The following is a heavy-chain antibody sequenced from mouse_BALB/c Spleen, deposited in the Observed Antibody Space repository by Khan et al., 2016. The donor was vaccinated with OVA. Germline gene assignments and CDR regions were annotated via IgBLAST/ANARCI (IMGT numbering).Heavy chain of an antibody. CDR2: ISTYYGDA. V-gene: IGHV1S137*01. J-gene: IGHJ3*01. Sequence: QMQLEESGAELVRPGVSVKISCKGSGYTFTDFTMHWVKQSHAQSLEWIGVISTYYGDANYNQKFKGKATMTVDKSSSTAYMELARLTSEDSAIYYWTRGGGGDRFANGGQGTLVTVSA. CDR3: TRGGGGDRFAN. CDR1: GYTFTDFT.